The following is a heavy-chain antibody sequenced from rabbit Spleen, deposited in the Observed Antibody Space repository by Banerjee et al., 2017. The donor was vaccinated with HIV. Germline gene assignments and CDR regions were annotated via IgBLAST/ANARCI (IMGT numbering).Heavy chain of an antibody. CDR1: GFDFSSTYY. D-gene: IGHD6-1*01. V-gene: IGHV1S40*01. J-gene: IGHJ6*01. CDR3: ARGSYVSQGDIDGYGL. Sequence: QSLEESGGDLVKPGASLTLTCKASGFDFSSTYYMCWVRQAPGKGLEWIACIKTKDSRSYYASWAKGRFTISKTSSTTVTLQMTSLTGADTATYFCARGSYVSQGDIDGYGLWGPGTLVTVS. CDR2: IKTKDSRS.